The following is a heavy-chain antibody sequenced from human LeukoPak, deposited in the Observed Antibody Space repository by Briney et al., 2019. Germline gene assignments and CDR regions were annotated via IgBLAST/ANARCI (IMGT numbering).Heavy chain of an antibody. CDR3: ARTKHGSGSRHEYYFDY. CDR1: GYTFTGYY. V-gene: IGHV1-2*02. D-gene: IGHD5-12*01. Sequence: ASVKVSCEASGYTFTGYYMHWVRQAPGQGLEWMGWINPNSGGPNYAQKFQGRVTMTRDTSISAAYMELSSLRSDDTAVYYCARTKHGSGSRHEYYFDYWGQGTLVTVSS. CDR2: INPNSGGP. J-gene: IGHJ4*02.